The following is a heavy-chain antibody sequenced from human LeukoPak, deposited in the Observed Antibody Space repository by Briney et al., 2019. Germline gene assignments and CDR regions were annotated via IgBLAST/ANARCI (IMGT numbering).Heavy chain of an antibody. V-gene: IGHV3-20*04. D-gene: IGHD3-10*01. Sequence: GGSLRLSCAASGFTFSSYSMNWVRQAPGKGLEWVSGINWNGGSTGYADSVKGRFTISRDNAKNPLYLQMNNLRAEDTALYYCARRRVTVVRGVDITSYYFDYWGQGTLVTVSS. CDR3: ARRRVTVVRGVDITSYYFDY. CDR2: INWNGGST. J-gene: IGHJ4*02. CDR1: GFTFSSYS.